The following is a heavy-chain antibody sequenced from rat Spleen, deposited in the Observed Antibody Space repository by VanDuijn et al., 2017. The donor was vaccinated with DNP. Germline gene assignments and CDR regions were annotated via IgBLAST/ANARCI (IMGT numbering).Heavy chain of an antibody. J-gene: IGHJ2*01. CDR2: INTDGGST. CDR1: GFTFSSYW. CDR3: ASWAPIAPLSTSNY. Sequence: EVQLVETGGGLVQPGRSLKLSCVASGFTFSSYWMFWIRQAPGKGLEGVASINTDGGSTYYPDSVKGRFTISRDNAENTVYLQMSSLRSEDTATYYCASWAPIAPLSTSNYWGQGVMVTVSS. V-gene: IGHV5-58*01. D-gene: IGHD1-2*01.